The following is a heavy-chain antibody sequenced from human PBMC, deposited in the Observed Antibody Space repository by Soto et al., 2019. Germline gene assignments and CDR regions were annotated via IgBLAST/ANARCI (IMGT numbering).Heavy chain of an antibody. CDR3: ARGDSSEWFDP. J-gene: IGHJ5*02. CDR1: GGSISSGGYY. Sequence: KPSETLSLTCTVSGGSISSGGYYWSWIRQHPGKGLEWIGYIYYSGSTYYNPSLKSRVTISVDTSKNHFSLKLSSVTAADTAVYYCARGDSSEWFDPWGQGTLVTVSS. CDR2: IYYSGST. V-gene: IGHV4-31*03. D-gene: IGHD6-25*01.